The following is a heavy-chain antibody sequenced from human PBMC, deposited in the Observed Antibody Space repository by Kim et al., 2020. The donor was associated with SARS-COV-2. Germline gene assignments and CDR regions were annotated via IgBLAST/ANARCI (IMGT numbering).Heavy chain of an antibody. CDR1: GYSFTSYW. Sequence: GESLKISCKGSGYSFTSYWIGWVRQMPGKGLEWMGIIYPGDSDTRYSPSFQGQVTISADKSISTAYLQWSSLKASDTAMYYCARSRAMVRGGGGFDPWGQGTLVTVSS. V-gene: IGHV5-51*01. D-gene: IGHD3-10*01. CDR2: IYPGDSDT. CDR3: ARSRAMVRGGGGFDP. J-gene: IGHJ5*02.